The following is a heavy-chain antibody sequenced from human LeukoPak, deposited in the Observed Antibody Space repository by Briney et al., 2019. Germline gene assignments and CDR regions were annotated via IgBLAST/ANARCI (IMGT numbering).Heavy chain of an antibody. D-gene: IGHD3-22*01. J-gene: IGHJ6*03. V-gene: IGHV3-7*01. CDR3: ARDRGSYYYDSSGYWYYYYMDV. Sequence: GGSLRLSCAASGFIFRSYGMSWVSQAPGKGPEWVANIKENGRDTYYIESVKGRFTFSRDNAKNSLYLQMNSLRAEDTAVYYCARDRGSYYYDSSGYWYYYYMDVWGKGTTVTVPS. CDR2: IKENGRDT. CDR1: GFIFRSYG.